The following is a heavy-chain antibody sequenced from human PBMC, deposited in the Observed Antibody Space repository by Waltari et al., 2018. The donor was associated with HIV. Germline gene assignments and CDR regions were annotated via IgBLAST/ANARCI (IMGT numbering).Heavy chain of an antibody. CDR1: GFSVATTY. Sequence: EVQLVESGGNFTQPGGSLGLSCAASGFSVATTYRSWVRQAPGKGLEWVSVIYNNGNAYYAESVKGRFTIFRDNSKNTLFLQMNNLRVDDTAVYYCARMHRYYGSEQARYFYFGIDVWGQGTTVIVSS. J-gene: IGHJ6*02. V-gene: IGHV3-53*01. CDR2: IYNNGNA. D-gene: IGHD3-10*01. CDR3: ARMHRYYGSEQARYFYFGIDV.